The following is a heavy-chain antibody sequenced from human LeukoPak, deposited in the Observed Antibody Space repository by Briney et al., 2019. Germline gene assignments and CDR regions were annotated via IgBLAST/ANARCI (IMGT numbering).Heavy chain of an antibody. Sequence: GASVTVSCKASGYTFTSYGISWVRQAPGQGLEWMGWIIAYNGNTNYAQKLQGRVTMTTDTSTSTAYMELRSLRSDDTAVYYCARDRTHYYDSSGYYSRWEYWGQGTLVTVSS. CDR2: IIAYNGNT. V-gene: IGHV1-18*01. CDR3: ARDRTHYYDSSGYYSRWEY. D-gene: IGHD3-22*01. J-gene: IGHJ4*02. CDR1: GYTFTSYG.